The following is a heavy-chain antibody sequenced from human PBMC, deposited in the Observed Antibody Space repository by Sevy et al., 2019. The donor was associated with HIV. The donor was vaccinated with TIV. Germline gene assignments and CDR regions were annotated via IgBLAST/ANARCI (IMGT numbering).Heavy chain of an antibody. CDR1: GFTFSSYA. D-gene: IGHD4-17*01. CDR3: AKGDEPATDYGDYVPNAFDT. CDR2: ISGPGGTT. J-gene: IGHJ3*02. Sequence: GGSLRLSCAASGFTFSSYAMSWVRQAPGKGLEWVSSISGPGGTTYYADSAKGRFTICRENSKNTLYLHMNSLRADDSAVYYCAKGDEPATDYGDYVPNAFDTWGQGTMVTVSS. V-gene: IGHV3-23*01.